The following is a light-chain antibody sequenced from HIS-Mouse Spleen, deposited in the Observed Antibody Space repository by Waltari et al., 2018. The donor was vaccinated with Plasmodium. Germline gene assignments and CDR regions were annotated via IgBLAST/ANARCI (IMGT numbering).Light chain of an antibody. CDR1: PGISSY. CDR2: AAS. Sequence: AIRMTQSPSSFSASTGDRVTITCRASPGISSYLAWYQQKPGKAPKRLIYAASTLQSGVPSRFSGSGSGTDFTLTISCLQSEDFATYYCQQYYSYPFTFCPGTKVDIK. J-gene: IGKJ3*01. V-gene: IGKV1-8*01. CDR3: QQYYSYPFT.